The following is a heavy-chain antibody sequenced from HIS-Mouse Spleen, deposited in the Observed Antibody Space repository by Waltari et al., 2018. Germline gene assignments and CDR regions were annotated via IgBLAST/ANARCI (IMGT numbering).Heavy chain of an antibody. CDR1: GGSISSYY. J-gene: IGHJ4*02. CDR3: ARDSWTGYSSGWQGYYFDY. CDR2: SYTSGST. Sequence: QVQLQESGPGLVKPSETLSLTCTVSGGSISSYYWSWIRQPAGKGLEWIGRSYTSGSTNYDPSLKSRGTMSVETAKNQFALKLSSVTAAETAVYYWARDSWTGYSSGWQGYYFDYWGQGTLVTVSS. D-gene: IGHD6-19*01. V-gene: IGHV4-4*07.